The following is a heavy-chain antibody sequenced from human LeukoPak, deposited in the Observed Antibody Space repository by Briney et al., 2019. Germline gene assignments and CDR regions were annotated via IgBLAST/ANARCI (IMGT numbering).Heavy chain of an antibody. V-gene: IGHV3-23*01. CDR2: ITGSGGST. CDR1: GFTFSTYV. CDR3: AKQTTVTLFDY. Sequence: GGSLRLSCAASGFTFSTYVVNWVRQAPGKGLEWVSTITGSGGSTYYADSVKGRFTISRDNSKNTLYLQMSSLRVEDTAVYYCAKQTTVTLFDYWGQGTLVTVSS. J-gene: IGHJ4*02. D-gene: IGHD4-17*01.